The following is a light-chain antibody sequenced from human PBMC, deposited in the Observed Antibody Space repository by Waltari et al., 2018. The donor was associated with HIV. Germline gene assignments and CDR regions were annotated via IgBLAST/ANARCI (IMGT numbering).Light chain of an antibody. CDR2: RDN. CDR3: AAWDDILSGWV. V-gene: IGLV1-47*01. CDR1: SSNIGNP. J-gene: IGLJ3*02. Sequence: QPVLTQPPSASGAPGQRVTLSCSGSSSNIGNPVFWYQQLPGTAPKVLIYRDNQRPSGVPDRFSGSRSGTSASLDVSGLRSEDEANYICAAWDDILSGWVFGGGTKLTVL.